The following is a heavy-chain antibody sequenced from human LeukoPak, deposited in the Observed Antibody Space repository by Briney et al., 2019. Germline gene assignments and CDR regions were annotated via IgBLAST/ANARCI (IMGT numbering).Heavy chain of an antibody. J-gene: IGHJ4*02. CDR1: GGSISSSSYY. V-gene: IGHV4-39*07. D-gene: IGHD4-17*01. CDR3: ARDETTPLPGAY. CDR2: IYTSGGT. Sequence: SETLSLTCTVSGGSISSSSYYWGWIRQPPGKGLEWIGRIYTSGGTNYNPSLKSRVTISVDTSKNQFSLKLSSVTAADTAVYYCARDETTPLPGAYWGQGTLVTVSS.